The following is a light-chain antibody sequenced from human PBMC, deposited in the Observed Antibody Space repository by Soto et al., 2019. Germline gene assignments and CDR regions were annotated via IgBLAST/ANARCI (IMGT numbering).Light chain of an antibody. J-gene: IGLJ3*02. Sequence: QSALIQPASVSGSPGQSITISCTGTSSDIGAYNYVSWYQQHPGTAPKLIIYEVTNRPSGVSAHFSGSKSGNAASLTISGLQAADEADYYCSSYTSTNSWVFGGGTKVTVL. CDR2: EVT. CDR3: SSYTSTNSWV. V-gene: IGLV2-14*01. CDR1: SSDIGAYNY.